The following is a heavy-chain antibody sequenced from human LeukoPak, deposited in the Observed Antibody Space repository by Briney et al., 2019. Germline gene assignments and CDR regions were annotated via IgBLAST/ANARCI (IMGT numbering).Heavy chain of an antibody. D-gene: IGHD3-3*01. Sequence: GGSLRLSCAASGFTFSSYGMHWVRQAPGKGLEWVAFIRYDGSNKYYADSVKARFTISRDNSQNTVSLQLNNLRIEDTALYYCAKTSLSDPSGRYMDVWGKGTTVTVSS. CDR2: IRYDGSNK. CDR1: GFTFSSYG. CDR3: AKTSLSDPSGRYMDV. J-gene: IGHJ6*03. V-gene: IGHV3-30*02.